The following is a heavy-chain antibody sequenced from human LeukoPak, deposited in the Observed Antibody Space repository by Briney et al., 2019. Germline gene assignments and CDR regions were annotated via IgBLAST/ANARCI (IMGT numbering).Heavy chain of an antibody. CDR1: GFTFSSYS. J-gene: IGHJ5*02. D-gene: IGHD4-23*01. Sequence: GGSLRLSCAASGFTFSSYSMNWVRQAPGKGLEWVSSISSSSSYIYYADSVKGRFTISRDNAKNSLYLQMNSLRAEDTAVYYCARAGTRGTTVVAEGFDPWGQGTLVTVSS. CDR2: ISSSSSYI. V-gene: IGHV3-21*04. CDR3: ARAGTRGTTVVAEGFDP.